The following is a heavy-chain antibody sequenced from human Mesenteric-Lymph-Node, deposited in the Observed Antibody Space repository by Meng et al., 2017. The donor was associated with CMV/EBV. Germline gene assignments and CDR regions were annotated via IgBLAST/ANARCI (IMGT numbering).Heavy chain of an antibody. V-gene: IGHV1-69*05. CDR2: IIPIFGTA. D-gene: IGHD6-6*01. CDR1: GGTFSSYA. CDR3: ARGAGSIAARRSHYGMDV. Sequence: SVKVSCKASGGTFSSYAISWVRQAPGQGLEWMGGIIPIFGTANYAQKFQGRVTITTDESTSTAYMELSSLRSEDTAVYYCARGAGSIAARRSHYGMDVWGQGTTVTVSS. J-gene: IGHJ6*02.